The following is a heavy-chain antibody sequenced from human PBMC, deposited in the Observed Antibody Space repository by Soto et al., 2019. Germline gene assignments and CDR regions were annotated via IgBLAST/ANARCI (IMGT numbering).Heavy chain of an antibody. CDR2: IYYSGST. D-gene: IGHD1-20*01. V-gene: IGHV4-31*01. Sequence: QVQLQESGPGLVKPSQTLSLTCTVSGGSISSGGYYWSWIRQHPGKGLEWIGYIYYSGSTYYNPSLKSLVTISVDTSKKQFSLKLSSVTASDTAVYYCARDNRYYRYFDLWGRGTLVTVSS. CDR1: GGSISSGGYY. CDR3: ARDNRYYRYFDL. J-gene: IGHJ2*01.